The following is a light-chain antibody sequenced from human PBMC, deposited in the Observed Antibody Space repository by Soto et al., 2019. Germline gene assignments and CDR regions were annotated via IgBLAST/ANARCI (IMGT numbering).Light chain of an antibody. CDR2: AAS. J-gene: IGKJ1*01. CDR1: QSVSSNY. Sequence: IVLTQSPGTLSLSPGERATLSCRASQSVSSNYLAWYQQKPGQAPRLLIYAASTRATGIPDRFSGSGSGTDFTLTISRLEPEDFAVFYCQQYGSAPETFGQGTKVEIK. V-gene: IGKV3-20*01. CDR3: QQYGSAPET.